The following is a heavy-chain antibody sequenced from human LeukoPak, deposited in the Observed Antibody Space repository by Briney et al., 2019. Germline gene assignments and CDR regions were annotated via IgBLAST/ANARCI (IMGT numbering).Heavy chain of an antibody. CDR3: ARVPYYYGSGGGTFNFDY. J-gene: IGHJ4*02. CDR1: GFTFSDYY. V-gene: IGHV3-11*05. CDR2: ISSSSSYT. D-gene: IGHD3-10*01. Sequence: PGGSLRLSCAASGFTFSDYYMSWIRQAPGKGLEWVSYISSSSSYTNYADSVKGRFTVSRDNAKNSLYLQMNSLRAEDTAVYYCARVPYYYGSGGGTFNFDYWGQGTLVTVSS.